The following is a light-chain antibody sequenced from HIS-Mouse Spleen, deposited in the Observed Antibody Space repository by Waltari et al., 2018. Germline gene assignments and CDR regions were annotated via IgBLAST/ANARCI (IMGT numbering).Light chain of an antibody. CDR2: DVS. V-gene: IGLV2-14*03. CDR1: SSDVGGYNY. CDR3: SSYAGSNNYV. Sequence: QSALTQPASVSGSPGQSITISCTGTSSDVGGYNYVSWYQQHPGKAPKLMIYDVSNRPSGVSNRFSCSKSGNTASLTVSGLQAEDEADYYCSSYAGSNNYVFGTGTKVTVL. J-gene: IGLJ1*01.